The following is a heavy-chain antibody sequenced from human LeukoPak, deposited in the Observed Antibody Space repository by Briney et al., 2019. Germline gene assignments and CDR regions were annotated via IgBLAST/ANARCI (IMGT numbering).Heavy chain of an antibody. CDR3: ARVFGGHSGYDYSEFDY. Sequence: SVKVSCKASGGTFSSYAISWVRQAPGQGLEWMGRIIPILGIANYAQRFQGRVTITADKSTSTAYMELSSLRSEDTAVYYCARVFGGHSGYDYSEFDYWGQGTLVTVSS. V-gene: IGHV1-69*04. J-gene: IGHJ4*02. CDR1: GGTFSSYA. D-gene: IGHD5-12*01. CDR2: IIPILGIA.